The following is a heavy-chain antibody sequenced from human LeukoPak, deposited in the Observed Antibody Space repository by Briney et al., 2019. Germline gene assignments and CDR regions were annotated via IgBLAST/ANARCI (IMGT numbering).Heavy chain of an antibody. CDR1: GFTFSSYA. V-gene: IGHV3-30*04. CDR3: ARGARKGDDYGGFFDY. D-gene: IGHD4-17*01. J-gene: IGHJ4*02. Sequence: PGGSLRLSCAASGFTFSSYAIHWVRQAPGKGLEWVAVISNDGSKKDYADSVKGRFTISRDNSKNTLYLQMNSLRAEDTAVYYCARGARKGDDYGGFFDYWGQGTLVTVSS. CDR2: ISNDGSKK.